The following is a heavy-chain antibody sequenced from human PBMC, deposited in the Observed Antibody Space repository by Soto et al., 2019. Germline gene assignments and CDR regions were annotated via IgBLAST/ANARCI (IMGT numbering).Heavy chain of an antibody. D-gene: IGHD3-22*01. Sequence: GGSLRVCWAAAWGKFTAAGGNWIREDHGKGLEWVGRIKSKIDGGTADFAAPVRGRFAISRDDSKSMLYLQMNSLKIEDTAVYYCPTDSYSTMTVVRFDYWGHGTLVTVSS. CDR3: PTDSYSTMTVVRFDY. CDR1: WGKFTAAG. J-gene: IGHJ4*01. CDR2: IKSKIDGGTA. V-gene: IGHV3-15*07.